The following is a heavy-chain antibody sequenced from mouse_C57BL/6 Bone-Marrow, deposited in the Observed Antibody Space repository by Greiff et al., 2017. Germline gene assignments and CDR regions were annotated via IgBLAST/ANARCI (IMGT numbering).Heavy chain of an antibody. V-gene: IGHV1-52*01. D-gene: IGHD3-2*02. J-gene: IGHJ2*01. Sequence: QVQLQQPGAERVRPGSSVKLSCKASGYTFTSYWMHWVKQRPIQGLEWIGNIDPSDSETHYNQKFKYKAPLTVDKSSSTAYMHLSILASEDSAVYDCAITGAYYFDYWGQGTTLSVSS. CDR2: IDPSDSET. CDR1: GYTFTSYW. CDR3: AITGAYYFDY.